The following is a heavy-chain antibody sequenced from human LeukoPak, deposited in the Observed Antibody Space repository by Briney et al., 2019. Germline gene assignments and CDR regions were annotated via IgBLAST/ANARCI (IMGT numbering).Heavy chain of an antibody. V-gene: IGHV4-34*01. CDR1: GFSFSGYL. CDR2: INPSGRT. J-gene: IGHJ6*03. Sequence: GSLRVSCAASGFSFSGYLLSWIRQPPGKGLEWTGEINPSGRTNYNPSLKSRVTISIDASKNQFSLNLNSVTAADTAVYYCARRWNYGIYYYMDVWDKGTTVTVSS. CDR3: ARRWNYGIYYYMDV. D-gene: IGHD1-7*01.